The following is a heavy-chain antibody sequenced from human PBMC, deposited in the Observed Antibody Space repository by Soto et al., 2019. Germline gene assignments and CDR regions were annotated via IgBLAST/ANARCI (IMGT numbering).Heavy chain of an antibody. CDR3: AKERPVGVVSPWFDP. Sequence: FLRLPSPASGFTFGRLAIHCVLQTTGKGLEWVTAISGSGGSTYYADSGNGRFTISRGNSKNTLYLQMNSLRAEATAVYYCAKERPVGVVSPWFDPWGQGTLVTVSS. D-gene: IGHD3-3*01. J-gene: IGHJ5*02. CDR1: GFTFGRLA. V-gene: IGHV3-23*01. CDR2: ISGSGGST.